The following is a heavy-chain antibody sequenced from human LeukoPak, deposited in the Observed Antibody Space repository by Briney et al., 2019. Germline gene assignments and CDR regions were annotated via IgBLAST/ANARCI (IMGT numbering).Heavy chain of an antibody. D-gene: IGHD4-17*01. CDR1: GFTFSSYS. CDR2: ISSSSSYI. J-gene: IGHJ3*02. CDR3: ARTTVTPDAFDI. V-gene: IGHV3-21*01. Sequence: GGSLRLSCAASGFTFSSYSMNWVRQAPGKGLEWVSSISSSSSYIYYADSVKGRFTISRDNAKNSLYLQKNSLRAEDTAVYYCARTTVTPDAFDIWGQVTMVTVSS.